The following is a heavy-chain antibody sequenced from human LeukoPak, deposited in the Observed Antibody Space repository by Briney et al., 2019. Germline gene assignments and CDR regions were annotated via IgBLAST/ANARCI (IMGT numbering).Heavy chain of an antibody. D-gene: IGHD3-3*01. CDR3: ARSNAVREYYDFWSGDFDY. J-gene: IGHJ4*02. Sequence: PSETLSLTCTVSGGSISSSSYYWGWIRQPPGKGLEWIGSMYYSGSTYYNPSLKSRVTISVDTSKNQFSLKLSSVTAADTAVYYCARSNAVREYYDFWSGDFDYWGQGTLVTVSS. V-gene: IGHV4-39*01. CDR2: MYYSGST. CDR1: GGSISSSSYY.